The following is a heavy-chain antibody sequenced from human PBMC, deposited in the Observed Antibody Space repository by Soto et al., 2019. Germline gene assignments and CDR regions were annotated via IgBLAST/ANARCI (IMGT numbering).Heavy chain of an antibody. CDR3: ARVVGYSSGWYGGNY. V-gene: IGHV1-46*01. Sequence: QVQLVQSGAEVKKPGASVKVSCKASGYTFTSYNMHWVRRAPGQGLEWMGIINPSGGSTSYAQKFQSRVTMTRDTATSTVYMELSSLRSEDTAVYYCARVVGYSSGWYGGNYWGQGTLVTVSS. D-gene: IGHD6-19*01. J-gene: IGHJ4*02. CDR2: INPSGGST. CDR1: GYTFTSYN.